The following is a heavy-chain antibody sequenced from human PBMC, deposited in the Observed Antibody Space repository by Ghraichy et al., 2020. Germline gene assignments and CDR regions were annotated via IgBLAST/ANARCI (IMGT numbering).Heavy chain of an antibody. CDR3: ARGPPLSEYSSSSSWFDP. V-gene: IGHV4-34*01. CDR1: GGSFSGYY. CDR2: INHSGST. Sequence: SETLSLTCAVYGGSFSGYYWSWIRQPPGKGLEWIGEINHSGSTNYNPSLKSRVTISVDTSKNQFSLKLSSVTAADTAVYYCARGPPLSEYSSSSSWFDPWGQGTLVTVSS. J-gene: IGHJ5*02. D-gene: IGHD6-6*01.